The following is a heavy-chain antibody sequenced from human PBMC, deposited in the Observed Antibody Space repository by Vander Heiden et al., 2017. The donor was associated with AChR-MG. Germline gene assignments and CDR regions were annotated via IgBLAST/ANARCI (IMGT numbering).Heavy chain of an antibody. CDR3: ARDPVTMVRGAATDAFDI. CDR2: INPNSGGT. J-gene: IGHJ3*02. Sequence: QVQLVQSGAEVKKPGASVQVSCKASGYTFTDYYMHWVGQAPGQGLEWMGWINPNSGGTKYAQKFQGRVTMTRDTSISTAYMELSGLRSDDTAVYYCARDPVTMVRGAATDAFDIWGQGTMVTVSS. D-gene: IGHD3-10*01. CDR1: GYTFTDYY. V-gene: IGHV1-2*02.